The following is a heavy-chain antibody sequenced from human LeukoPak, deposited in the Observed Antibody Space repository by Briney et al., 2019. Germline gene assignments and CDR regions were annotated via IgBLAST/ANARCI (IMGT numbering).Heavy chain of an antibody. Sequence: PGGSLRLSCAASGSTFSNYEMNWVRQAPGKGLEWVSYISTSGSTIYCADSVKGRFTISRDNAKNSLYLQMNSLRAEDTAVYYCARDGPAYYDSSGYSDYWGRGILVTVSS. D-gene: IGHD3-22*01. CDR3: ARDGPAYYDSSGYSDY. J-gene: IGHJ4*02. CDR2: ISTSGSTI. CDR1: GSTFSNYE. V-gene: IGHV3-48*03.